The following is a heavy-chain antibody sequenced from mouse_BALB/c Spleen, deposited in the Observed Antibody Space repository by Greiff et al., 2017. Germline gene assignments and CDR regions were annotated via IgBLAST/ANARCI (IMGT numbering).Heavy chain of an antibody. J-gene: IGHJ3*01. V-gene: IGHV3-2*02. Sequence: EVKVEESGPGLVKPSQSLSLTCTVTGYSITSDYAWNWIRQFPGNKLEWMGYISYSGSTSYNPSLKSRISITRDTSKNQFFLQLNSVTTEDTATYYCAREGDYPFAYWGQGTLVTVSA. CDR1: GYSITSDYA. CDR3: AREGDYPFAY. CDR2: ISYSGST. D-gene: IGHD2-4*01.